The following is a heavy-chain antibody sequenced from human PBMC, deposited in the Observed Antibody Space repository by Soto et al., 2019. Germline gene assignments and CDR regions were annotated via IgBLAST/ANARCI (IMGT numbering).Heavy chain of an antibody. Sequence: QVQLVQSGAEVKKPGASVKVSCKASGYTFTSYGISWVRQAPGQGLEWMGWISAYNGNTNYAQKLQGRVTMTTDTSTSTAYMELRSLRSDDTAVYYCARVKIATITTPYYYYGMDVWGQGTTVTVSS. CDR2: ISAYNGNT. V-gene: IGHV1-18*01. D-gene: IGHD5-12*01. J-gene: IGHJ6*02. CDR1: GYTFTSYG. CDR3: ARVKIATITTPYYYYGMDV.